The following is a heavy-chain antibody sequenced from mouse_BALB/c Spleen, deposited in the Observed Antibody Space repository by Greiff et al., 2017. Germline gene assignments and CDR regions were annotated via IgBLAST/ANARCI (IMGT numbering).Heavy chain of an antibody. CDR2: ISSGGSYT. D-gene: IGHD3-3*01. V-gene: IGHV5-6*02. CDR1: GFTFSSYG. CDR3: ARGDGVDY. J-gene: IGHJ2*01. Sequence: EVKLVESGGDLVKPGGSLKLSCAASGFTFSSYGMSWVRQTPDKRLEWVATISSGGSYTYYPDSVKGRFTISRDNAKNTLYLQMGSLKSEDTAMYYCARGDGVDYWGQGTTLTVSS.